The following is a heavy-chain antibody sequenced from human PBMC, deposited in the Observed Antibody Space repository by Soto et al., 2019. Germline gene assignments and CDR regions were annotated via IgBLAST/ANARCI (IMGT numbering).Heavy chain of an antibody. CDR2: ISDSGGST. Sequence: EVQLLESGGGLVQPGGSLRLSCAASGFTFSSYAMSWVRQTPEKGLEWVSTISDSGGSTYFADSVKGRFTISRDNSKNTLYLEMNSLRAEDTAVYYCAKDRKVPGLDYWGQGTLVTVSS. CDR1: GFTFSSYA. CDR3: AKDRKVPGLDY. V-gene: IGHV3-23*01. D-gene: IGHD3-10*01. J-gene: IGHJ4*02.